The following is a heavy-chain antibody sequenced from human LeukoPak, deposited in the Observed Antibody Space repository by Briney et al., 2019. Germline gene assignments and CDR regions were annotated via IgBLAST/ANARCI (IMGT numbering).Heavy chain of an antibody. Sequence: SETLSLTCAVYGGSFSGYYWSWIRQPPGKGLEWIGEINHSGSTNYNPSLKSRVTILVDTSKNQFSLKLSSVTAADTAVYYCARSRRRMDVWGQGTTVTVSS. V-gene: IGHV4-34*01. CDR3: ARSRRRMDV. J-gene: IGHJ6*02. CDR2: INHSGST. CDR1: GGSFSGYY.